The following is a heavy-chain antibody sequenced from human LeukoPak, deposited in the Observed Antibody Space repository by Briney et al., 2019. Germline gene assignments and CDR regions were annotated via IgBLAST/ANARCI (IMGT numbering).Heavy chain of an antibody. V-gene: IGHV4-38-2*01. J-gene: IGHJ5*02. CDR3: ARLCKGSTSCLEIDP. CDR1: GYSISSGYY. Sequence: SETLSLTCAASGYSISSGYYWGWIRQPPGKGLQWIGTIYHSGTTYYNPSLKSRVTISLDTSKNQFSLKLSSVTAADTAVYYCARLCKGSTSCLEIDPWGQGTLVTVSS. CDR2: IYHSGTT. D-gene: IGHD2-2*01.